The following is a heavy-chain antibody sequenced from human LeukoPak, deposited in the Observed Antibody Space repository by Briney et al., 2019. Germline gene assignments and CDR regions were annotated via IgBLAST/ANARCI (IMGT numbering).Heavy chain of an antibody. D-gene: IGHD6-13*01. CDR1: GYTFTSYF. CDR2: INPTSGGT. V-gene: IGHV1-46*01. Sequence: ASVKVSCKASGYTFTSYFIHWVRQAPGQGLEWMGLINPTSGGTSYAQKFQGRVTMTRDTSTSTGYMELSSLREEDTALYYCARDQYLDSSRFHYFDSWGQGTLVTVSS. CDR3: ARDQYLDSSRFHYFDS. J-gene: IGHJ4*02.